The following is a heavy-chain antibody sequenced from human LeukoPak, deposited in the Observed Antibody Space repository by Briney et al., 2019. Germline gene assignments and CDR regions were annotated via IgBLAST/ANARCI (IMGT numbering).Heavy chain of an antibody. J-gene: IGHJ4*02. D-gene: IGHD6-13*01. CDR1: GFTFSSYA. CDR3: ARGTRGSSWYHRPHFDY. Sequence: GSLRLSCAASGFTFSSYAMSWVRQPPGKGLEWIGEINHSGSTNYNPSLKSRVTISVDTSKNQFSLKLSSVTAADTAVYYCARGTRGSSWYHRPHFDYWGQGTLVTVSS. CDR2: INHSGST. V-gene: IGHV4-34*01.